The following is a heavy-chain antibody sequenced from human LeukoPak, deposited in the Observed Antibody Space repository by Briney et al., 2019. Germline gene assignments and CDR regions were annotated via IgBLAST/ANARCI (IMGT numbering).Heavy chain of an antibody. CDR3: ARAGKKEYYFDY. V-gene: IGHV1-69*13. J-gene: IGHJ4*02. Sequence: SVKVSCKASGGTFSSDAISWVRQAPGQGLEWMGGIIPIFGTANYAQKFQGRVTITADESTSTAYMELSSLRFEDTAVYYCARAGKKEYYFDYWGQGTLVTVSS. CDR1: GGTFSSDA. D-gene: IGHD4-23*01. CDR2: IIPIFGTA.